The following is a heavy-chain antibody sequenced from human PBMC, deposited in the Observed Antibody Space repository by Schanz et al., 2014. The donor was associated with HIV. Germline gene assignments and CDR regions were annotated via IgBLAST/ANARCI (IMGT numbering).Heavy chain of an antibody. D-gene: IGHD3-22*01. CDR1: GGSFSAYY. CDR2: INHSGNT. Sequence: QVQLQQWGAGLLKPSETLSLTCVVYGGSFSAYYWSWIRQPPGKGLEWIGKINHSGNTNYNPSLKSRVTISVDPPKTQFSLKMTSVTAADTAVYYCARSYYYDGSPLPLDSWGQGTLVTVSS. CDR3: ARSYYYDGSPLPLDS. V-gene: IGHV4-34*01. J-gene: IGHJ4*02.